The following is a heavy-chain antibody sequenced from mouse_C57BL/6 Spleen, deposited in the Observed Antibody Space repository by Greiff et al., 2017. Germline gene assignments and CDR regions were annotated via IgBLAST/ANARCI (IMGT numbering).Heavy chain of an antibody. CDR3: ATYDYDYAMDY. J-gene: IGHJ4*01. CDR2: ISSGSSTT. CDR1: GFTFSDYG. D-gene: IGHD2-4*01. Sequence: EVMLVESGAGLVKPGGSLKLSCAASGFTFSDYGMHWVRQAPEKGLEWVGYISSGSSTTYYADTVKGRFTIPRDKAKNTLFLQMTSLMSEDTAMYYCATYDYDYAMDYWGQGTSVTVSS. V-gene: IGHV5-17*01.